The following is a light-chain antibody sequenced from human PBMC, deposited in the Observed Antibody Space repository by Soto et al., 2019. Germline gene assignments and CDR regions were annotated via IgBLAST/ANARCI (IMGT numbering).Light chain of an antibody. Sequence: DIQMTQSPSTLSGSVGDRVTITFRASQTISSWLAWYQQKPGKAPKLLIYKASTLKSGVPSRFSGSGSGTEYTLTISCLQPDDFTTDYCQHYNSYAEAVGQGTKVELK. J-gene: IGKJ1*01. CDR1: QTISSW. CDR3: QHYNSYAEA. V-gene: IGKV1-5*03. CDR2: KAS.